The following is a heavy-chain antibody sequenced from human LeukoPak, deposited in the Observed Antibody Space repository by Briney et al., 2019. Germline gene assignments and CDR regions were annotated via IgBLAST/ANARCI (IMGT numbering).Heavy chain of an antibody. V-gene: IGHV4-34*01. CDR1: GGSFSGYY. D-gene: IGHD1-26*01. CDR3: ARGRYSGSFFDY. Sequence: PSETLSLTCAVHGGSFSGYYWSWIRQPPGKGLEWIGEINHSGSTNYNPSLKSRVTISVDTSKNQFSLKLSSVTAADTAVYYCARGRYSGSFFDYWGQGTLVTVSS. J-gene: IGHJ4*02. CDR2: INHSGST.